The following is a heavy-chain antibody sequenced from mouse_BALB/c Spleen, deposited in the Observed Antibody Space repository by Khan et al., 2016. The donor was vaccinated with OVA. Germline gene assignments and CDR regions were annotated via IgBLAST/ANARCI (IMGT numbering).Heavy chain of an antibody. J-gene: IGHJ3*01. D-gene: IGHD1-1*01. Sequence: VQLQESGPGLVAPSQSLSITCTVPGFSLTGYGENWVRQPPGKGLEWLGMIWGDGSTDYNSALKSRLSISKDNSKSQVFLKMNSLPTDDTARYYCSRGRSYIPRWFAYWGQGTLVTVSA. CDR2: IWGDGST. CDR1: GFSLTGYG. V-gene: IGHV2-6-7*01. CDR3: SRGRSYIPRWFAY.